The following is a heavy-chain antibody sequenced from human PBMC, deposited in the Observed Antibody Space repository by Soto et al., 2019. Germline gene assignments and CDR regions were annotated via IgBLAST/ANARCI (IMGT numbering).Heavy chain of an antibody. CDR1: GFTFSSYG. CDR2: ISYDGSNK. J-gene: IGHJ4*02. V-gene: IGHV3-30*18. D-gene: IGHD3-3*01. Sequence: VQLVESGGGLVQPGGSLRLSCAASGFTFSSYGMHWVRQAPGKGLEWVAVISYDGSNKYYADSVKGRFTISRDNSKNTLYLQMNSLRAEDTAVYYCAKDLSYRMEWLLFGLDYWGQGTLVTVSS. CDR3: AKDLSYRMEWLLFGLDY.